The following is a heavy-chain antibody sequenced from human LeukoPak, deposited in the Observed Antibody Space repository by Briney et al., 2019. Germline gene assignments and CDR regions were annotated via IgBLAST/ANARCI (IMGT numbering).Heavy chain of an antibody. CDR2: ISSDGSNK. V-gene: IGHV3-30*09. J-gene: IGHJ4*02. D-gene: IGHD5-24*01. CDR3: ARRSRDGWYFDY. CDR1: KFTFNNYT. Sequence: QSGGSLRLSCAASKFTFNNYTMHWVRQAPGKGLEWVSIISSDGSNKYYADSVKGRFAISRDNSNNTLYLQMNSLRAEDTAVYYCARRSRDGWYFDYWGQGTLVTVSS.